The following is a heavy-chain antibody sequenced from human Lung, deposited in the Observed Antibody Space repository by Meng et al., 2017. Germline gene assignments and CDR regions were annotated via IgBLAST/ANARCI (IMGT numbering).Heavy chain of an antibody. D-gene: IGHD1-1*01. CDR3: VRGVSGTVADY. V-gene: IGHV4-34*01. CDR2: INHRGRT. Sequence: QVQLQQWVAGELKPSETLYITCAVYVGSFSGYQWNWIRQSPGKGLEWIGDINHRGRTNYNPSLKSRVTISVDTSKNQVSLKLTSVTAADTALYYCVRGVSGTVADYWGQGTLVTVSS. CDR1: VGSFSGYQ. J-gene: IGHJ4*02.